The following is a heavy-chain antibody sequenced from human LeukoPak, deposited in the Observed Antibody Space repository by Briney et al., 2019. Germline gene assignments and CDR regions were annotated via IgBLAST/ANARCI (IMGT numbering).Heavy chain of an antibody. CDR2: INHSGST. Sequence: NASGTLSLTCAVYGGAFSGYYWSWIRQPPGRGLEWIGEINHSGSTNYNPSLKSRVTISVDTSKNQFSLKLSSVTAADTAVYYCARCPTYCSSTSCLSYYYYMDVWGKGTTVTVSS. CDR3: ARCPTYCSSTSCLSYYYYMDV. V-gene: IGHV4-34*01. D-gene: IGHD2-2*01. CDR1: GGAFSGYY. J-gene: IGHJ6*03.